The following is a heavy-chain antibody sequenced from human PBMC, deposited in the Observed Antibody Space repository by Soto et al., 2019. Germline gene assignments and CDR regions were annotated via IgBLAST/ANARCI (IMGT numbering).Heavy chain of an antibody. D-gene: IGHD3-22*01. CDR3: AREVIRPVAGKYYFDY. CDR1: GGSIISYY. CDR2: IYGSGST. V-gene: IGHV4-4*07. Sequence: SETLSLTCTVSGGSIISYYWSWIRQPAGKGLEWIGRIYGSGSTNYSPSLKSRVTMLQDTSKNQFSLKLTSVTAADTAVYYCAREVIRPVAGKYYFDYWGQGTLVTV. J-gene: IGHJ4*02.